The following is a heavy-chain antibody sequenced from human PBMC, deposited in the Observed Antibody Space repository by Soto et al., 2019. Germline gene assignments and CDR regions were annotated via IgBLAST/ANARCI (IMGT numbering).Heavy chain of an antibody. D-gene: IGHD1-26*01. J-gene: IGHJ4*02. CDR2: ISAHNGNT. V-gene: IGHV1-18*01. CDR1: GYDFTTYG. CDR3: ASGRYGDY. Sequence: QVHLVQSGAEVKKPGASVKVSCKGSGYDFTTYGITWVRQAPGQGLEWMAGISAHNGNTDYEQKLQGRVTVTRDTSTSTAYMELRSLRSDETAVYYCASGRYGDYWGQGALVTVSS.